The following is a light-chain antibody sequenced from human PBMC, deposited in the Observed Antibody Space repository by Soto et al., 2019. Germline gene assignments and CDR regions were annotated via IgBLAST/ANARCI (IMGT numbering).Light chain of an antibody. V-gene: IGKV3-20*01. CDR1: QSVTSSY. CDR3: QQYGSSPLT. CDR2: RAS. J-gene: IGKJ4*01. Sequence: EIVMTQSPATLSVSPWERATLSCRASQSVTSSYLAWYQQKPGQAPSLLIYRASSRATGIPDRFSGSGSGTDFTLTISRLEPEDFAVYYCQQYGSSPLTFGGGTKVDIK.